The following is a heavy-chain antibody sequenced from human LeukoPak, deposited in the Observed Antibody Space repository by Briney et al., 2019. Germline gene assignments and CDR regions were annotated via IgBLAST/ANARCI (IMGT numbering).Heavy chain of an antibody. CDR1: GLTFSSYA. J-gene: IGHJ5*02. Sequence: GSSLRLSCAASGLTFSSYAMQSVRQAPGKGLEWVTTIWYDGSNRYYGDSVKGRFTISRDNSKSTVFLQMNSLRAEDTALYYCARDKGTHPYNWFDPWGQGTLVTVSS. CDR2: IWYDGSNR. CDR3: ARDKGTHPYNWFDP. V-gene: IGHV3-33*01.